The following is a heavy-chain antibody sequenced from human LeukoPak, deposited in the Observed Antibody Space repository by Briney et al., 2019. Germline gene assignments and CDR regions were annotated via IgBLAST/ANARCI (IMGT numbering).Heavy chain of an antibody. J-gene: IGHJ6*03. Sequence: PSETLSLTCTVSGGSISSYYWSWIRQPPGKGLEWIGYIYYSGSTNYNPSLKSRVTISVDTSKNQFSLKLSSVTAADTAVYYCARSTTVTLSYYYYYYMDVWGKGTTVTVSS. CDR1: GGSISSYY. V-gene: IGHV4-59*01. D-gene: IGHD4-17*01. CDR3: ARSTTVTLSYYYYYYMDV. CDR2: IYYSGST.